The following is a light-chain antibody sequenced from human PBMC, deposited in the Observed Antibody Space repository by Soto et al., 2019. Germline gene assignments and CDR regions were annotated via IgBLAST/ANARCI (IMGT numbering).Light chain of an antibody. CDR3: CSYTSSSTYV. V-gene: IGLV2-14*03. J-gene: IGLJ1*01. CDR2: DVT. Sequence: QSVLTQPASVSGSPGQSITFSCTGTSSDVGGYNYVSWYQQHPGKAPKLMIYDVTNRPSGVSDRFSGSKSGNTASLTISGLQAEDEADYYYCSYTSSSTYVSGTGTKLTVL. CDR1: SSDVGGYNY.